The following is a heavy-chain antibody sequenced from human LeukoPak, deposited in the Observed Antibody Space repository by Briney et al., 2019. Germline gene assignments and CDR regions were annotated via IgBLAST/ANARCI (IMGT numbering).Heavy chain of an antibody. D-gene: IGHD2-15*01. CDR2: ISSSGSTI. V-gene: IGHV3-11*01. CDR3: ARGCSGGSCYTPLWFDP. J-gene: IGHJ5*02. CDR1: GFTFSDYY. Sequence: GGSLRLSCAASGFTFSDYYMSWIRQAPGKGLEWVSYISSSGSTIYYADSEKGRFTISRDNAKNSLYLQMNSLRAEDTAVYYCARGCSGGSCYTPLWFDPWGQGTLVTVSS.